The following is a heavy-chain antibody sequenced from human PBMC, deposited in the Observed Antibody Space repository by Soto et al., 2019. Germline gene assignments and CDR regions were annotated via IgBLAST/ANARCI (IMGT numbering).Heavy chain of an antibody. V-gene: IGHV3-30-3*01. CDR3: ARGSIIGPAAV. CDR2: ISYDGSNK. J-gene: IGHJ4*02. D-gene: IGHD6-25*01. Sequence: GGSLRLSCAGSGFTFSSYAVHWVRQAPGKGLEWVAVISYDGSNKYYADSVKGRFTISRDNSKNTLYLQMHNLRPEDTAVYYCARGSIIGPAAVWGQGTLVTV. CDR1: GFTFSSYA.